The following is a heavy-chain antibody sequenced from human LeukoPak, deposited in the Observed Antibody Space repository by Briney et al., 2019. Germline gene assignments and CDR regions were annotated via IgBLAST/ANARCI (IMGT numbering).Heavy chain of an antibody. D-gene: IGHD2-21*02. CDR3: ARDVIVVVTARAFDI. V-gene: IGHV4-39*07. CDR1: GGSISSSSYY. CDR2: IYYSGST. J-gene: IGHJ3*02. Sequence: SETLSLTCTVSGGSISSSSYYWGWIRQPPGKGLEWIGSIYYSGSTYYNPSLKSRVTISVDTSKNQFSLKLSSVTAADTAVYYCARDVIVVVTARAFDIWGQGTMVTVSS.